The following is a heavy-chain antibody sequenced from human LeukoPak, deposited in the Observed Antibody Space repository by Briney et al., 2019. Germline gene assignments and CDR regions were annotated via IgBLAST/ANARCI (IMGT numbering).Heavy chain of an antibody. V-gene: IGHV4-4*02. J-gene: IGHJ6*03. D-gene: IGHD5-18*01. Sequence: SESLSLTCAVSGGSISSSNWWSWVRQHQGKGLEWIGEIYHSGGTNYNPSLKRRVTISVDTSKNQFSLKLSSVTAADTAVYYCARTTEGGYSYGYFFYYYMDVWGKGTTVTVSS. CDR1: GGSISSSNW. CDR2: IYHSGGT. CDR3: ARTTEGGYSYGYFFYYYMDV.